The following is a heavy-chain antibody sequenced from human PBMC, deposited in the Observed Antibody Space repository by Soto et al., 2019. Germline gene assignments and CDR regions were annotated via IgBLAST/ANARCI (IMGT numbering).Heavy chain of an antibody. V-gene: IGHV3-23*01. CDR1: GFTFSSYG. D-gene: IGHD3-22*01. CDR2: ISGSDGST. J-gene: IGHJ4*02. Sequence: EVQLLESGGGLVQPGGSLRLSCAASGFTFSSYGMTWVRQAPGKGLVWVSAISGSDGSTYYANSVKGRFTISRDSSKNTLYLQMNSLRAEDTAVYFCAKTIRGYYYDTGGYLDYWGQGTLVTVSS. CDR3: AKTIRGYYYDTGGYLDY.